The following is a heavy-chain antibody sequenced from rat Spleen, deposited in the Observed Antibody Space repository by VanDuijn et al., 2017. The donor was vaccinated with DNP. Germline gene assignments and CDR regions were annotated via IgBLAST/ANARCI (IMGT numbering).Heavy chain of an antibody. J-gene: IGHJ2*01. D-gene: IGHD1-11*01. CDR3: ATDGTTEGIVDYFDY. CDR2: IIYDGSGT. CDR1: GFSVSDYY. V-gene: IGHV5S10*01. Sequence: EVQLVESGGGLVQPGRSMTLSCAASGFSVSDYYMAWVRQAQSTGLEWVATIIYDGSGTYHRDSVKGRFTISRDNAKSTLYLQMDSLRSEDTATYYCATDGTTEGIVDYFDYWGQGVMVTVSS.